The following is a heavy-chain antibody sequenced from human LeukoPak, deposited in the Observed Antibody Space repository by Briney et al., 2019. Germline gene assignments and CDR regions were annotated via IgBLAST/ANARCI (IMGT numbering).Heavy chain of an antibody. D-gene: IGHD5-18*01. CDR1: GFPFSSYA. CDR2: IGGAGGT. Sequence: GGSLRLSCAASGFPFSSYAMNWVRQAPGKGLEWAAAIGGAGGTFYADSVKGRFTISRDNSKNTLYLQMNSLRAEDTSVFYCARGGYSGAFDIWGQGTMVTVSS. J-gene: IGHJ3*02. CDR3: ARGGYSGAFDI. V-gene: IGHV3-23*01.